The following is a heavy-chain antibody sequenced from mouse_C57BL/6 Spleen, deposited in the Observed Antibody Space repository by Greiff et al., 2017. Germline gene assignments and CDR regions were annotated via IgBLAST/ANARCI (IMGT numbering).Heavy chain of an antibody. Sequence: VQLQQSGPELVKPGASVKISCKASGYTFTDYYMNWVKQSHGKSLEWIGDINPNNGGTSYNQKFKGKATLTVDKSSSTAYMELRSLTSEDSAVYYCARITTVVDDYWGQGTTLTVSS. V-gene: IGHV1-26*01. CDR1: GYTFTDYY. D-gene: IGHD1-1*01. CDR3: ARITTVVDDY. J-gene: IGHJ2*01. CDR2: INPNNGGT.